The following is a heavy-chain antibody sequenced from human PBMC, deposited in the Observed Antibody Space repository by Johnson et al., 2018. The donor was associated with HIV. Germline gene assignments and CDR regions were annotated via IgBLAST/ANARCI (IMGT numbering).Heavy chain of an antibody. J-gene: IGHJ3*02. V-gene: IGHV3-21*04. CDR2: ISWNSGSI. Sequence: VQLVESGGGVVQPGRSLRLSCAASGFTFSSYGMHWVRQAPGKGLEWVSGISWNSGSIGYADSVKGRFTISRDNAKTSLYLQMNSLRAEDTAVYYCASGYNDAFDIWGRETMVTVAS. CDR3: ASGYNDAFDI. CDR1: GFTFSSYG. D-gene: IGHD5-24*01.